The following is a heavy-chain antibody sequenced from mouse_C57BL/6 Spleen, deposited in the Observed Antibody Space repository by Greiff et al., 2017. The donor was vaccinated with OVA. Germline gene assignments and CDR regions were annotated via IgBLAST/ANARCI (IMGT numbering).Heavy chain of an antibody. D-gene: IGHD1-1*01. CDR1: GYAFTNYL. CDR2: INPGSGGT. Sequence: VQLQQSGAELVRPGTSVKVSCKASGYAFTNYLIEWVKQRPGQGLEWIGVINPGSGGTNYNEKFKGKATLTADKSSSTAYMQLSSLTSEDSAVYVCARWGGSSYDAMDDWGQGTSVTVSS. J-gene: IGHJ4*01. V-gene: IGHV1-54*01. CDR3: ARWGGSSYDAMDD.